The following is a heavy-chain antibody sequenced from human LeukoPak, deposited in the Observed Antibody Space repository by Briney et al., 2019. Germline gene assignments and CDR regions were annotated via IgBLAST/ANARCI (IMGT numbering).Heavy chain of an antibody. CDR2: IYPGDSNT. D-gene: IGHD3-3*01. CDR1: GYSFTTYW. J-gene: IGHJ4*02. CDR3: AREWHHVFDY. Sequence: GESLKISCKGSGYSFTTYWVGWVRQMPGKGLEWMGIIYPGDSNTRCSPSFQGQVTISADKSISTAYLQWSSLKASDTAMYYCAREWHHVFDYWGQGNLVTVSS. V-gene: IGHV5-51*01.